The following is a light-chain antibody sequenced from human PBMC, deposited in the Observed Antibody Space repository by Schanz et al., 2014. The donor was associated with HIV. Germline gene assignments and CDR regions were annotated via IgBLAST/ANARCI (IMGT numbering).Light chain of an antibody. CDR2: EVT. J-gene: IGLJ2*01. V-gene: IGLV2-14*02. CDR3: SSYAGSTPVV. CDR1: RNDVGTYNL. Sequence: QSALTQPASVSGSPGQSITISCTGTRNDVGTYNLVSWYQQHPGKAPQLMIYEVTKRPSGVSDRFSGSKSGNTASLTVSGLQAEDEADYYCSSYAGSTPVVFGGGTKLTVL.